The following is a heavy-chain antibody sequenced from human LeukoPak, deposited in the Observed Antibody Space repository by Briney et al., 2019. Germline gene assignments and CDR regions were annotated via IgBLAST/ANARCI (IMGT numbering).Heavy chain of an antibody. J-gene: IGHJ4*02. CDR2: ISSSSTYI. CDR3: ARDNSWNGDYGGPSFDY. V-gene: IGHV3-21*01. D-gene: IGHD4-17*01. CDR1: GFTFSSYN. Sequence: GGSLRLSCAASGFTFSSYNMNWVRQAPGKGLEWVSSISSSSTYIYYADSVKGRFTISRDNAKNSLHLQMNSLRAEDTAVYYCARDNSWNGDYGGPSFDYWGQGTLVTVSS.